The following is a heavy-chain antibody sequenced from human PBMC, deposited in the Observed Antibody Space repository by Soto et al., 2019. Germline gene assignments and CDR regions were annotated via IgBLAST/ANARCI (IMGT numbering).Heavy chain of an antibody. V-gene: IGHV4-59*06. J-gene: IGHJ4*02. CDR3: ASRKSSPYFDY. D-gene: IGHD3-10*01. Sequence: SETLSLTCTVSGGSISNYYWTWIRQPPGKGLEWIGYIYYSGSTYYNPSLKSRVTISVDTSKNQFSLKLSSVTAADTAVYYCASRKSSPYFDYWGQGTLVTVSS. CDR1: GGSISNYY. CDR2: IYYSGST.